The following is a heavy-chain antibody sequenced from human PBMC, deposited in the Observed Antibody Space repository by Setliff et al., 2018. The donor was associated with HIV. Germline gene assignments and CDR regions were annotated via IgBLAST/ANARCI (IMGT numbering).Heavy chain of an antibody. CDR1: GYTFTNYD. V-gene: IGHV1-8*01. Sequence: ASVKVSCKASGYTFTNYDINWVRQVTGQGLEWMGWMNPNSGNTGYGQKFQGRVTMTRDTSISTAYMELSRLRSDDTAVYYCASRYYGDDAFDIRGQGTMVTVSS. D-gene: IGHD3-22*01. J-gene: IGHJ3*02. CDR2: MNPNSGNT. CDR3: ASRYYGDDAFDI.